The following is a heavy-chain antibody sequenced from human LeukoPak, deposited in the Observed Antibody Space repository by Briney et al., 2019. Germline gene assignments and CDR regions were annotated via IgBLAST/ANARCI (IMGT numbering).Heavy chain of an antibody. CDR3: ARDRITFGGAGAKYYGMDV. CDR2: IYSGGST. CDR1: GFTVSSNY. D-gene: IGHD3-16*01. J-gene: IGHJ6*02. V-gene: IGHV3-66*01. Sequence: GGCLRLSCAASGFTVSSNYMSWVRQAPGKGLEWVSVIYSGGSTYYADSVKGRFTISRDNSKNTLYLQMNSLRAEDTAVYYCARDRITFGGAGAKYYGMDVWGQGTTVTVSS.